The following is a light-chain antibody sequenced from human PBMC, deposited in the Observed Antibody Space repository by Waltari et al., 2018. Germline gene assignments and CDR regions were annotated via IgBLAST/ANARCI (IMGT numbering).Light chain of an antibody. V-gene: IGLV1-44*01. CDR1: SSNIGSNA. J-gene: IGLJ1*01. CDR3: AAWDDSLNGRV. CDR2: SSK. Sequence: QSVLTQPPSASGTPGQRVTISCSGSSSNIGSNAVNWFQQLPGTAPKLLIYSSKRRPSGVPDRFSGSKSGTSASLAISGLQSEDEADYYCAAWDDSLNGRVFGTGTKVTVL.